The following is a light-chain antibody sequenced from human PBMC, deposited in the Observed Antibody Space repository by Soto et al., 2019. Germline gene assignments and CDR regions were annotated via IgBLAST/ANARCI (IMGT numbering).Light chain of an antibody. J-gene: IGLJ1*01. Sequence: QSALTQPASVSGSPGQAITISFTGTSSDVGGYNYVSWYQQHPGKAPKLMIYEVSNRPSGVSNRFSGSKSGNTASLTISGLQAEDEADYYCSSYTNSVYVFGTGTKLTVL. V-gene: IGLV2-14*01. CDR1: SSDVGGYNY. CDR2: EVS. CDR3: SSYTNSVYV.